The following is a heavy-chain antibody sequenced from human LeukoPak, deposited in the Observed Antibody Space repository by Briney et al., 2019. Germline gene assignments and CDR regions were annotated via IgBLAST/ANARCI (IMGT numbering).Heavy chain of an antibody. V-gene: IGHV3-30*03. Sequence: PGGSLRLSCAASGFTFSSYGMHWVRQAPGKGLEWVAVISYDGSNKYYADSVKGRFTISRDNSKNTLYLQMNSLRAEDTAVYYCARALGEMATRYFDYWGQGTLVTVSS. CDR2: ISYDGSNK. J-gene: IGHJ4*02. D-gene: IGHD5-24*01. CDR1: GFTFSSYG. CDR3: ARALGEMATRYFDY.